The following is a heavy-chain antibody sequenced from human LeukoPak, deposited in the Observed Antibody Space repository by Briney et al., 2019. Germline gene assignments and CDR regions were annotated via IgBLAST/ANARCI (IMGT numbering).Heavy chain of an antibody. Sequence: KSSETLSLTCAVYGGSFSGYYWSWIRQPPGKGLEWIGEINHSGSTNYNPSLKSRVTISVDTSKNQFSLKLSSVTAADTAVYYCARGPTSYFDLWGRGTLVTVSS. CDR3: ARGPTSYFDL. J-gene: IGHJ2*01. CDR2: INHSGST. CDR1: GGSFSGYY. V-gene: IGHV4-34*01.